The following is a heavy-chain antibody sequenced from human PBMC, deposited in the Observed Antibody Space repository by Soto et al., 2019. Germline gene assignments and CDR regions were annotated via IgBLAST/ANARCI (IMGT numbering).Heavy chain of an antibody. Sequence: SQTLSLTCVGSGDTVSSNSVAWNWVRQSPSRGLEWLGRTYYRSRWYSDYTVSVRSRIDINADTSKNQVSLQLNSVTPEDTAVYYCARSEEDSDYYYYGMDVWGQGTTVTVSS. CDR2: TYYRSRWYS. D-gene: IGHD2-15*01. J-gene: IGHJ6*02. CDR1: GDTVSSNSVA. CDR3: ARSEEDSDYYYYGMDV. V-gene: IGHV6-1*01.